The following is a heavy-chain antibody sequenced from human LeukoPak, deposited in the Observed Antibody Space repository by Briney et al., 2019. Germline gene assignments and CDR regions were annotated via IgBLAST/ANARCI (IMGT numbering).Heavy chain of an antibody. CDR2: ISWDSNSI. CDR1: GFTFDQSA. J-gene: IGHJ3*02. Sequence: PGRSLRLSCAASGFTFDQSAMHWVRQAQGKGLEWVSGISWDSNSIIYADSVKGRFAISRDNAKNSLYLQMNSLRADDTALYYCAKAVAAPGAFDIWGQGTVVTVSP. D-gene: IGHD6-19*01. V-gene: IGHV3-9*01. CDR3: AKAVAAPGAFDI.